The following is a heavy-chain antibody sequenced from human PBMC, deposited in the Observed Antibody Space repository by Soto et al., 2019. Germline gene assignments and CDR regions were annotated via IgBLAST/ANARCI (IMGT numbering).Heavy chain of an antibody. CDR1: GHSFTGHY. CDR3: ARALIGFLEWLPDNYYYGMDA. J-gene: IGHJ6*02. CDR2: INPNSGDT. V-gene: IGHV1-2*02. Sequence: ASVKVSCKVSGHSFTGHYMHWVRQAPGQGLEWMGWINPNSGDTNYARKFQGRVTMTRDTSIKTVYMELSSLRSDDTAVYYCARALIGFLEWLPDNYYYGMDAWGQGTTVTVSS. D-gene: IGHD3-3*02.